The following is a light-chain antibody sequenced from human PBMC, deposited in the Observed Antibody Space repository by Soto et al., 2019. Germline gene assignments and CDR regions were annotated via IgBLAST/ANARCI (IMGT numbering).Light chain of an antibody. CDR2: DAS. CDR1: QSVSSY. CDR3: QQRTNWPIT. Sequence: DIVLTQSPATLSLSPGERATLSCRASQSVSSYLAWYQQKPGQAPRLLMYDASNRATGVPARFSGSGSGTDFTLTISSLEPEDFAVYYCQQRTNWPITFGQGTRVEIK. V-gene: IGKV3-11*01. J-gene: IGKJ5*01.